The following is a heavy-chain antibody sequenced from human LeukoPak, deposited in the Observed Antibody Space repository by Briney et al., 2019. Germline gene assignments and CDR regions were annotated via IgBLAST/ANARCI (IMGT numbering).Heavy chain of an antibody. V-gene: IGHV3-21*01. CDR1: GFTFSSYS. CDR2: ISSSSSYI. CDR3: TRYGRSGRTKDMVRGVTPFDY. Sequence: GGSLRLSCAASGFTFSSYSMNWVRQAPGKGLEWVSSISSSSSYIYYADSVKGRFTISRDNAKNSLYLQMNSLRAEDTAVYYCTRYGRSGRTKDMVRGVTPFDYWGRGTLVTVSS. J-gene: IGHJ4*02. D-gene: IGHD3-10*01.